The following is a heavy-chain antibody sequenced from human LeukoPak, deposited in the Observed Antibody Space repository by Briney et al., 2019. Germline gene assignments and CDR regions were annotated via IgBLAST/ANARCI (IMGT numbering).Heavy chain of an antibody. J-gene: IGHJ1*01. Sequence: SQTLSLTCAISGDSVSSNSAAWNWIRQSPSRGLEWLGRTYYRSKWYNDYAVSVKSRITINPDTSKNQFSLKLTSVTAADTAVYYCARHFSEDGYNAAPFQHWGQGTLVTVSS. CDR1: GDSVSSNSAA. D-gene: IGHD5-24*01. V-gene: IGHV6-1*01. CDR2: TYYRSKWYN. CDR3: ARHFSEDGYNAAPFQH.